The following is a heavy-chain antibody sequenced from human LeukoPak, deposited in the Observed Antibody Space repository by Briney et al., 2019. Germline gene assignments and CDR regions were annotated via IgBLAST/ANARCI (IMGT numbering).Heavy chain of an antibody. CDR2: ISSSGSTI. CDR3: AKSSNWAYYFDY. Sequence: PGGSLRLSCAASGFTFSSYEMNWVRQAPGKGLEWVSYISSSGSTIYYADSVKGRFTISRDNAKNSLYLQMNSLRAEDTAVYYCAKSSNWAYYFDYWGQGTLVTVSS. V-gene: IGHV3-48*03. CDR1: GFTFSSYE. J-gene: IGHJ4*02. D-gene: IGHD7-27*01.